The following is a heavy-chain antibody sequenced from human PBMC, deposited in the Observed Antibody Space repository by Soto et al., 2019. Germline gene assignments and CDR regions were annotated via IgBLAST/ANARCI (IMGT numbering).Heavy chain of an antibody. J-gene: IGHJ6*02. Sequence: PETLCLTCTVSGGSISRCSGIWIRQPPGKGLEWIGYIYYSGSTNYNPSLKSRVTISVDTSKNQFSLKLSSVTAADTAVYYCARGPRGVKSLYYYYGMDVWGQGTTVT. CDR1: GGSISRCS. CDR2: IYYSGST. CDR3: ARGPRGVKSLYYYYGMDV. D-gene: IGHD3-10*01. V-gene: IGHV4-59*01.